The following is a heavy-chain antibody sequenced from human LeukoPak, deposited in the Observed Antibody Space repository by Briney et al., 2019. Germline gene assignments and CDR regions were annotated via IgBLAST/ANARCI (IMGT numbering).Heavy chain of an antibody. V-gene: IGHV3-23*01. CDR2: IGSGGGST. CDR3: AQDILSSSWSSAAFDI. D-gene: IGHD6-13*01. CDR1: GFTFSSYD. Sequence: GGSLRLSCAASGFTFSSYDMSWVRQAPGKGLEWVSVIGSGGGSTYYADSVKGRFTISSDNSKNTLYLQMNSLRAEDTAIYYCAQDILSSSWSSAAFDIWGQGTMVTVSS. J-gene: IGHJ3*02.